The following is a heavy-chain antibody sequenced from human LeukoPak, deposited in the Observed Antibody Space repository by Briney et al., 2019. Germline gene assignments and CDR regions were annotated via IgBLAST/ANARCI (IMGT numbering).Heavy chain of an antibody. Sequence: RPGGSLRLSCAASGFTFDDFGMSWVRQAPGKGLEWVSGINGNGGSTGYADSVKGRFTISRDKDKNSLYLQMNSLRAEDTALYFCARGPFWSGSTYYLDFWGQGTLVTVSA. CDR1: GFTFDDFG. CDR2: INGNGGST. CDR3: ARGPFWSGSTYYLDF. J-gene: IGHJ4*02. V-gene: IGHV3-20*04. D-gene: IGHD3-3*01.